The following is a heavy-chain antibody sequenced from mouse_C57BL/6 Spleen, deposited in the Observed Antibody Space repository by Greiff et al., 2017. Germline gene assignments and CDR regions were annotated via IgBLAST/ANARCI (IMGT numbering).Heavy chain of an antibody. CDR3: ARDYGSSYWYFDV. V-gene: IGHV1-64*01. CDR1: GYTFTSYW. J-gene: IGHJ1*03. CDR2: IHPSSGST. D-gene: IGHD1-1*01. Sequence: QVQLQQPGAELVKPGASVKLSCKASGYTFTSYWMHWVKQRPGQGLEWIGMIHPSSGSTNYNEKFKSKATLTVDKSSSTAYMQLSSLPSEDSAVYYFARDYGSSYWYFDVWGTGTTVTVSS.